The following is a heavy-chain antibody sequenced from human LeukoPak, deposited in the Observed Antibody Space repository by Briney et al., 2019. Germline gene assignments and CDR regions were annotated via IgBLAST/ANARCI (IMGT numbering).Heavy chain of an antibody. CDR1: GFTFSSYA. CDR3: ARDGGDIVVVTSSYYYMDV. Sequence: GGSLRLSCAASGFTFSSYAMHWVRQAPGKGLEYVSGISSLGGSTYYANSVKGRFTISRDNSKNMLYVQMGSLRAEDMAVYYCARDGGDIVVVTSSYYYMDVWGKGTTVTVSS. J-gene: IGHJ6*03. D-gene: IGHD2-21*02. V-gene: IGHV3-64*01. CDR2: ISSLGGST.